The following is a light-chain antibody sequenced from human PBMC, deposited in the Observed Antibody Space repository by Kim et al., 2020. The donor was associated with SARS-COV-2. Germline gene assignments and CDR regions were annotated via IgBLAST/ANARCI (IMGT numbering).Light chain of an antibody. J-gene: IGKJ5*01. Sequence: EIVLTQSPATLSLSPGERATLSCRASQSVSSYLAWYQQKPGQAPRLLIYDASNRATGIPARFSGSGSGTDFTLTICSLEPEDFAVYYCQQRSNWPPSSFGQGTRLEI. CDR3: QQRSNWPPSS. V-gene: IGKV3-11*01. CDR1: QSVSSY. CDR2: DAS.